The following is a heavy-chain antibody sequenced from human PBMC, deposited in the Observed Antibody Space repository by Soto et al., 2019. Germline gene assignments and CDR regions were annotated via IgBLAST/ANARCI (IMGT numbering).Heavy chain of an antibody. CDR1: GDSVSSNSAA. CDR2: TYYRSKWYN. V-gene: IGHV6-1*01. Sequence: SQTLSLTCAISGDSVSSNSAAWNWIRQSPSRGLEWLGRTYYRSKWYNDYAVSVKSRITINPDTSKNQFSMQLNSVTPEDTAVYYRARVAPLDIVEAAPDAFDTLGLG. CDR3: ARVAPLDIVEAAPDAFDT. D-gene: IGHD5-12*01. J-gene: IGHJ3*02.